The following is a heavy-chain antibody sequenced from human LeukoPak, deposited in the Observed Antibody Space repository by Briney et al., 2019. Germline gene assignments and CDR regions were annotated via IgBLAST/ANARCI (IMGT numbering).Heavy chain of an antibody. CDR1: GFTFSSYG. CDR2: ISYDGSNK. Sequence: GGSLRLSCAASGFTFSSYGMHWVRQAPGKGLEWVAVISYDGSNKYYADSVKGRFAISRDNSKNTLYLQMNSLRAEDTAVYYCAKVSRYGSGSIPSPDYWGQGTLVTVSS. V-gene: IGHV3-30*18. J-gene: IGHJ4*02. D-gene: IGHD3-10*01. CDR3: AKVSRYGSGSIPSPDY.